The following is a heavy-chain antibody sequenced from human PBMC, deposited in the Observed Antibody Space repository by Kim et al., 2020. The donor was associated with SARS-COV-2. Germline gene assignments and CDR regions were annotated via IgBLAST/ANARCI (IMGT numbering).Heavy chain of an antibody. CDR3: ARDPTSAIAANNRNYYYYYYMDV. CDR2: ISSSGSTI. CDR1: GFTFSSYE. V-gene: IGHV3-48*03. J-gene: IGHJ6*03. Sequence: GGSLRLSCAASGFTFSSYEMNWVRQAPGKGLEWVSYISSSGSTIYYADSVKGRFTISRDNAKNSLYLQMNSLRAEDTAVYYCARDPTSAIAANNRNYYYYYYMDVWGKGTTVTVSS. D-gene: IGHD6-13*01.